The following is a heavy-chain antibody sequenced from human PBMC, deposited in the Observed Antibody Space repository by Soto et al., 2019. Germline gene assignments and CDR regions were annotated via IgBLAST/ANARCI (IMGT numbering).Heavy chain of an antibody. Sequence: ASVKVSCKXSGGAFSSFAISWVRQAPGQGPEWLGLIIPVFGATNYAQKFQGRVTITADESTSTGYMELTSLRSEDTAVYYCAREESTLGRGVAYYYGLDVWGQGTTVTVSS. J-gene: IGHJ6*02. D-gene: IGHD3-10*01. CDR2: IIPVFGAT. CDR3: AREESTLGRGVAYYYGLDV. CDR1: GGAFSSFA. V-gene: IGHV1-69*13.